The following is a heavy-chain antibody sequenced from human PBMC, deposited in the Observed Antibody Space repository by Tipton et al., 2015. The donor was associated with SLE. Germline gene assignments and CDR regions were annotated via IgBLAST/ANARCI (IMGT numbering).Heavy chain of an antibody. D-gene: IGHD1-26*01. CDR3: AKDRYSGRSYSDQ. Sequence: SLRLSCAASGFTVSCNFMSRVRQAPGKGLEWVSLMYSVGSTYYADSVKGRFTISRDNSENTVYLQMNSLRVEDTAVYYCAKDRYSGRSYSDQWGQGTLITVSS. CDR2: MYSVGST. V-gene: IGHV3-66*01. CDR1: GFTVSCNF. J-gene: IGHJ4*02.